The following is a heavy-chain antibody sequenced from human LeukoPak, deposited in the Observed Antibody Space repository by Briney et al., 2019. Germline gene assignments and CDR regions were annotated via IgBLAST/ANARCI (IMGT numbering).Heavy chain of an antibody. V-gene: IGHV3-15*01. CDR3: SGCSGGSCDTIDY. CDR1: GFTFSNAW. CDR2: IKSKTDGVTT. Sequence: GGSLRLXCAASGFTFSNAWMSWVRQAPGKGLEWVGRIKSKTDGVTTDYAAPVKGRFTISRDDSKNTLYLQMNSLKTEDTAVYYCSGCSGGSCDTIDYWGQGTLVTVSS. D-gene: IGHD2-15*01. J-gene: IGHJ4*02.